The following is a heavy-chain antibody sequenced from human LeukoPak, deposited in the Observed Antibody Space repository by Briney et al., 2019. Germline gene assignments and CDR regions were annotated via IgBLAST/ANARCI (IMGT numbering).Heavy chain of an antibody. CDR1: GFIFSNYG. Sequence: GGSLRLSCTTSGFIFSNYGMHWVRQALGKGLEWVAFIRHDGSNKYYADSVKGRCTISRDNSKKTVYLQMNSLRTEDTAVYYCAKDRWLQGYFDYWGQGTLVTVSS. V-gene: IGHV3-30*02. CDR3: AKDRWLQGYFDY. D-gene: IGHD5-24*01. CDR2: IRHDGSNK. J-gene: IGHJ4*02.